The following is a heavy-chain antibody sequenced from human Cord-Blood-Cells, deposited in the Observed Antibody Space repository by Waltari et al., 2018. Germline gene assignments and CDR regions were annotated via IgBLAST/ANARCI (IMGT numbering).Heavy chain of an antibody. CDR1: GGSFSGYY. D-gene: IGHD2-15*01. Sequence: QVQLQQWGAGLLKPSETLSLTCAVYGGSFSGYYWSWIRQPPGKGLEWIGEINHSGSTNYNPSLKSRVTISVDTSKNQFSLKLSSVTAADTAVYYCARDRTIVVSSTYDAFDIWGQGTMVTVSS. J-gene: IGHJ3*02. V-gene: IGHV4-34*01. CDR3: ARDRTIVVSSTYDAFDI. CDR2: INHSGST.